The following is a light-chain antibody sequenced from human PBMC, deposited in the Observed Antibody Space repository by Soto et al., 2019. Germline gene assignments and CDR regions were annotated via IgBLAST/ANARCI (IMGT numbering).Light chain of an antibody. Sequence: DIPMTQSPSSLSAFVGDRLTITCRASQSVDNYLNWYQHKPGKDHKLLISVASTLQTWVPSRFSGSGSGTDFTLTISSLQPEDFATYYCQQTYRIPWTFGQGTKVEI. CDR3: QQTYRIPWT. V-gene: IGKV1-39*01. CDR2: VAS. J-gene: IGKJ1*01. CDR1: QSVDNY.